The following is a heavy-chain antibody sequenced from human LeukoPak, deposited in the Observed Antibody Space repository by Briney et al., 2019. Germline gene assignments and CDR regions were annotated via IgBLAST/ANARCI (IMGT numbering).Heavy chain of an antibody. J-gene: IGHJ3*01. V-gene: IGHV3-53*01. CDR3: ARDRYCSGGSCYGDAFDL. CDR2: MYSGGST. D-gene: IGHD2-15*01. Sequence: GGSLRLSCTPSGFTVRRNYMSWVRQSPRKGLEWVSIMYSGGSTDYADYVKGRFIISRDHSKNTLYLQMNSLRAEDTAVYYCARDRYCSGGSCYGDAFDLWGQGTMVTVSS. CDR1: GFTVRRNY.